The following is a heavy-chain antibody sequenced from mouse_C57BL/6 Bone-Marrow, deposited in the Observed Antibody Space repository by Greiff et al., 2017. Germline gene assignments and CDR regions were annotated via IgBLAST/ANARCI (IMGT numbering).Heavy chain of an antibody. CDR1: GYTFTSYT. CDR3: ARLGDGYYRYAMDY. V-gene: IGHV1-4*01. J-gene: IGHJ4*01. Sequence: QVQLQQSGAELARPGASVKMSCKASGYTFTSYTMHWVKQRPGQGLEWIGYINPSSGYTKYNRKFKDKATLTADKSSSTAYMQLSSLTSEDSAVYDCARLGDGYYRYAMDYWGQGTSVTVSS. D-gene: IGHD2-3*01. CDR2: INPSSGYT.